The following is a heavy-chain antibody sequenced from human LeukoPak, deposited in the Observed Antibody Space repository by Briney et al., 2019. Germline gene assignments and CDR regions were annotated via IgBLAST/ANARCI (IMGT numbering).Heavy chain of an antibody. CDR2: ISYDGSNK. CDR3: AKDLLISRIAAAGPFDS. V-gene: IGHV3-30*04. Sequence: GGSLRLSCAASGFTFSSYAMHWVRQAPGKGLEWVAVISYDGSNKYYADSVKGRFTISRDNSKNTLYLQMNSLRAEDTAVYYCAKDLLISRIAAAGPFDSWGQGTLVTVSS. J-gene: IGHJ4*02. CDR1: GFTFSSYA. D-gene: IGHD6-13*01.